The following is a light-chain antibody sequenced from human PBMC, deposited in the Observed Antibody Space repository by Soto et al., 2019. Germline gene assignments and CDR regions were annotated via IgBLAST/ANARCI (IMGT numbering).Light chain of an antibody. V-gene: IGLV1-51*01. CDR2: DNN. J-gene: IGLJ3*02. CDR3: GTWDSSLSAGE. Sequence: QSVLTQPPSVSAAPGQKVTISWSGSSSNIGNNYVSWYQQLPGTAPKLLIYDNNKRPSGIPDRFSGSKSGTSATLGITGLQTGDEADYYCGTWDSSLSAGEFGGGTKLTVL. CDR1: SSNIGNNY.